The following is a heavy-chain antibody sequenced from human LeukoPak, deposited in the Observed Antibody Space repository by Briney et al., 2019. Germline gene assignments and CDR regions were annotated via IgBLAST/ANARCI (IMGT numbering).Heavy chain of an antibody. CDR1: GGSFSGYY. CDR3: ARGSGGGSGSYYKDHYYGMDV. V-gene: IGHV4-34*01. CDR2: IHRSGTT. Sequence: SETPSLTCAVYGGSFSGYYWSWIRQTPGKGLEWIGRIHRSGTTNYNPSLKSRVTMSVDTSKNQFSLKLNTVTAADTAVYYCARGSGGGSGSYYKDHYYGMDVWGPGTTVTVS. D-gene: IGHD3-10*01. J-gene: IGHJ6*02.